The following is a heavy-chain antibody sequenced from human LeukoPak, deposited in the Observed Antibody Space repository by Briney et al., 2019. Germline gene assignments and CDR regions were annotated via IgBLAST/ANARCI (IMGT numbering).Heavy chain of an antibody. CDR3: TTRLTVTFGGVIVFDY. V-gene: IGHV3-15*01. J-gene: IGHJ4*02. D-gene: IGHD3-16*02. Sequence: PGGSLRLSCAASGLTFSNAWMSWVRRAPGKGLEWVGRIKSKTDGGTTDYAAPVKGRFTISRDDSKNTLYLQMNSLKTEDTAVYYRTTRLTVTFGGVIVFDYWGQGTLVTVSS. CDR1: GLTFSNAW. CDR2: IKSKTDGGTT.